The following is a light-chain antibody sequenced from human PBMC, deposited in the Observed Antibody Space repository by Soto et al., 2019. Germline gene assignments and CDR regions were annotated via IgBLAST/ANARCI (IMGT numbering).Light chain of an antibody. Sequence: QSVLTQPPSVSGAPGQRLTISCTGSSSNIGAGYDVHWYQQLPGTALKLLIYDDNKRPSGIPDRFSGSKSGTSATLGITGFQTGDEADYYCGSWDSSLSAYVFGTGTKVTVL. CDR3: GSWDSSLSAYV. CDR1: SSNIGAGYD. V-gene: IGLV1-51*01. CDR2: DDN. J-gene: IGLJ1*01.